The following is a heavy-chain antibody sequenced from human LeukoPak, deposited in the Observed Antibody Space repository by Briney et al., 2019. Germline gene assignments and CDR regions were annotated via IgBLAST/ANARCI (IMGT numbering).Heavy chain of an antibody. CDR2: ISYDGSDK. CDR1: GFTLRNYW. CDR3: AKERKDSRDRGVIISFEYFQD. J-gene: IGHJ1*01. V-gene: IGHV3-30*18. Sequence: SGGSLRLSCAASGFTLRNYWMNWVRQAPGKGLEWVAVISYDGSDKYYADSVKGRFTISKDKSKNTLYLHMKRLRAEDTAVYYRAKERKDSRDRGVIISFEYFQDWGQGTLVTVSS. D-gene: IGHD3-10*01.